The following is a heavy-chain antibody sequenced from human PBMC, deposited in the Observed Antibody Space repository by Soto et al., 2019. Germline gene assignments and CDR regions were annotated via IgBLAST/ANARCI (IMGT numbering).Heavy chain of an antibody. J-gene: IGHJ6*02. CDR2: ISSSSTTI. CDR3: ARDNPRAPGWDV. Sequence: EVQLVESGGGLVQPGGSLRLSCEASGFTLSSYSMNWARQAPGQGLEWVSYISSSSTTIYYADSVKGRFTISRDNAKNSLYLQMNSLRDDDTAVYYCARDNPRAPGWDVWGQGTTVTVSS. D-gene: IGHD1-26*01. CDR1: GFTLSSYS. V-gene: IGHV3-48*02.